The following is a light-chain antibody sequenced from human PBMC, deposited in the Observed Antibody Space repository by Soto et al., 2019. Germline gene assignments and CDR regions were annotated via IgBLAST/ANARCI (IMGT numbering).Light chain of an antibody. Sequence: DIVMTQSPDSLTVSLGERATVNCKSSQSILYNSNNKNYLAWYQQKIGQPPKLLISWASIRESGVPDRFSGSGSGTDFTLTISSLQAEDVAVCYCQQYYDPPLTFGGGTKVEI. CDR3: QQYYDPPLT. J-gene: IGKJ4*01. CDR1: QSILYNSNNKNY. V-gene: IGKV4-1*01. CDR2: WAS.